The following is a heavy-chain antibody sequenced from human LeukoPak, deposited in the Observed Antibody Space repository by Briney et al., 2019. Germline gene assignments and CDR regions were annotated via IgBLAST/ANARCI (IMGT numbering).Heavy chain of an antibody. CDR2: ISSSSSYI. D-gene: IGHD6-13*01. V-gene: IGHV3-21*01. CDR3: ARAHSSSWYLGY. CDR1: GFTFSSYS. J-gene: IGHJ4*02. Sequence: GGSLRLSCAASGFTFSSYSMYWVRQAPGKGLEWVSSISSSSSYIYYADSVKGRFTISRDNAKNSLYLQMNSLRAEDTAVYYCARAHSSSWYLGYWGQGTLVTVSS.